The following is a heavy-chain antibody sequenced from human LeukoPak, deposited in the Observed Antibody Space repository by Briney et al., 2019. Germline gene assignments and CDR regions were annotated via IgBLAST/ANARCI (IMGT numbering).Heavy chain of an antibody. CDR2: MNPISGDT. J-gene: IGHJ5*02. CDR1: GYTFTSYD. D-gene: IGHD3-10*01. CDR3: ARVPRRGERFDP. Sequence: ASVKVSCKASGYTFTSYDVNWVRQATGQRLEWMGWMNPISGDTGYALKFPGRVTMSRNTSISTAYMELGSLRSEDPAVYYCARVPRRGERFDPWGQGTLVTVSS. V-gene: IGHV1-8*01.